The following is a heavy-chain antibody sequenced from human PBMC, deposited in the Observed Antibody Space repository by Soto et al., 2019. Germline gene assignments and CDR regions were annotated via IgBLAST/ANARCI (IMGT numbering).Heavy chain of an antibody. CDR3: AREHYDILTGYQGWFDP. CDR2: ISAYNGNT. Sequence: ASVKVSCKASGYTFTSYGVSWVRQAPGQGLEWMGWISAYNGNTNYAQKLQGRVTMTTDTSTSTAYMELRSLRSDDTAVYYCAREHYDILTGYQGWFDPWGQGTLVTVSS. D-gene: IGHD3-9*01. J-gene: IGHJ5*02. V-gene: IGHV1-18*04. CDR1: GYTFTSYG.